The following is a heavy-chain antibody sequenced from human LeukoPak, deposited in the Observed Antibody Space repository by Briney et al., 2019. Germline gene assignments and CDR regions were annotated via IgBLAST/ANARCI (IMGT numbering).Heavy chain of an antibody. CDR1: GGSISTNTW. D-gene: IGHD4-23*01. V-gene: IGHV4-4*02. Sequence: SETLSLTCAVSGGSISTNTWWSWVRQPPGKGLEWIGQTSHDGNADYTTSLKSRVTISVDKSKNQLSLKLNSVTAADSAVYYCAKHGGRYFDSWGQGTLVTVSS. CDR3: AKHGGRYFDS. CDR2: TSHDGNA. J-gene: IGHJ4*02.